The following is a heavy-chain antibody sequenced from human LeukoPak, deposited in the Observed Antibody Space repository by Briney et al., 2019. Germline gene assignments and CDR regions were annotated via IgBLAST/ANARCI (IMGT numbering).Heavy chain of an antibody. J-gene: IGHJ6*02. V-gene: IGHV1-18*01. CDR2: ISAYNGNT. Sequence: ASVKVSCKASGYTFTSYGISWVRQAPGQGLEWMGWISAYNGNTNYAQKLQGRVTMTTDTSTSTAYMELRSLRSDDTAVYYCAREGSSSWYAPYYCYGMDVWGQGTTVTVSS. CDR1: GYTFTSYG. D-gene: IGHD6-13*01. CDR3: AREGSSSWYAPYYCYGMDV.